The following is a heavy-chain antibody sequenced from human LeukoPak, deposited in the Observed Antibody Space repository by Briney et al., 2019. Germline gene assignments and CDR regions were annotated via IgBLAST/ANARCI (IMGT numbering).Heavy chain of an antibody. D-gene: IGHD5-18*01. V-gene: IGHV3-30-3*01. J-gene: IGHJ4*02. CDR3: ARDAGYNYDY. CDR2: ISYDGSNK. CDR1: GFTFSSYA. Sequence: PGGSLRLSCAASGFTFSSYAMHWVRQAPPKGLEWVAVISYDGSNKYSAASVKGRFTISRDNSKNTLYLQMNSLRAEDTAVYYCARDAGYNYDYWGQGTLVTVSS.